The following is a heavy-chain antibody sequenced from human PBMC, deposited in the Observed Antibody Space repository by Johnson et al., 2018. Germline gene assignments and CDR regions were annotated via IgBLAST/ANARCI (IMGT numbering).Heavy chain of an antibody. CDR1: GGSISSYY. D-gene: IGHD3-9*01. Sequence: QVQLQESGPGLVKPSETLSLTCTVSGGSISSYYWSWIRQPPRKGLEWIGYIYSSGSTNYNPSLTSRVTISVDTSKNQFSLKLSSVTAADTAVYYCARPTLLTGYHYGMDVWGQGTTVTVSS. J-gene: IGHJ6*02. V-gene: IGHV4-59*01. CDR3: ARPTLLTGYHYGMDV. CDR2: IYSSGST.